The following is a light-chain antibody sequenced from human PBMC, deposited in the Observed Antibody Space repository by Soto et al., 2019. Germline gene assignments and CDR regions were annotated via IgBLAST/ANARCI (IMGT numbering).Light chain of an antibody. CDR1: QSVSSSY. V-gene: IGKV3-20*01. Sequence: EIVLTQSPGTLSLSAGERATLSCMASQSVSSSYLAWYQQKPGQAPRLLIYGASTRATGLPDRFRGSGSGADFTLTISRLEPEDFGVYYCQQFGSSIPHTFGQGTKLEIK. J-gene: IGKJ2*01. CDR2: GAS. CDR3: QQFGSSIPHT.